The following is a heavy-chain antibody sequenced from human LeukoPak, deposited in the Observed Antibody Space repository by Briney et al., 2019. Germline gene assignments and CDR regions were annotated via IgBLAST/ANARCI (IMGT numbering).Heavy chain of an antibody. Sequence: PGGSLRLSCAASGFTLSSYSMNWVRQAPGKGLEWVSSISSSSSYIYYADSVKGRFTISRDNAKNSLYLQMNSLRAEDTAVYYCANTGYYDSSGYYYYMDVWGKGTTVTVSS. V-gene: IGHV3-21*01. D-gene: IGHD3-22*01. J-gene: IGHJ6*03. CDR2: ISSSSSYI. CDR3: ANTGYYDSSGYYYYMDV. CDR1: GFTLSSYS.